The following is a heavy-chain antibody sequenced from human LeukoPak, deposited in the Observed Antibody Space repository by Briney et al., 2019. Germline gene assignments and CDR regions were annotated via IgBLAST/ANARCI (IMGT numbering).Heavy chain of an antibody. Sequence: SETLSLTCTVSGGSISSYYWNWIRQPPGKDLEWIGCIHYSGSTNYNPSLKSRVTISVDTSRNQFSLKLSSVTAADTAVYYCARLPFFTIFGVVIRYYFDYWGQGTLVTVSS. V-gene: IGHV4-59*08. CDR3: ARLPFFTIFGVVIRYYFDY. D-gene: IGHD3-3*01. CDR2: IHYSGST. CDR1: GGSISSYY. J-gene: IGHJ4*02.